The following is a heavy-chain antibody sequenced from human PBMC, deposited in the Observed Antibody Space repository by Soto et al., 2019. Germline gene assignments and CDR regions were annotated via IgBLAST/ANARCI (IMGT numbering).Heavy chain of an antibody. CDR3: TTHSYYAYAY. D-gene: IGHD4-4*01. CDR2: IKSGSDGGTA. J-gene: IGHJ4*02. Sequence: GGSLRLSCAASGFTFTNTGMNWVRQAPGKGLEWVGHIKSGSDGGTADYAAPVKNRFFISRDNSEKTVSLQMNRLKTEDTAVYYCTTHSYYAYAYWGQGTLVTVSS. CDR1: GFTFTNTG. V-gene: IGHV3-15*07.